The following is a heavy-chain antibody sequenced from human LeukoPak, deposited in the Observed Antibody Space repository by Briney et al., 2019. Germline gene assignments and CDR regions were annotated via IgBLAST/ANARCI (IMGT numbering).Heavy chain of an antibody. Sequence: SVKVSCKASGGTFSSYAISWVRQAPGQGLEWMGGIIPIFGTANYAQKFQGRVTITMDESTSTAYMELSSLRSEDTAVYYCAREPVAYYYDSSGYEGHYWGQGTLVTVSS. CDR3: AREPVAYYYDSSGYEGHY. CDR1: GGTFSSYA. V-gene: IGHV1-69*05. CDR2: IIPIFGTA. J-gene: IGHJ4*02. D-gene: IGHD3-22*01.